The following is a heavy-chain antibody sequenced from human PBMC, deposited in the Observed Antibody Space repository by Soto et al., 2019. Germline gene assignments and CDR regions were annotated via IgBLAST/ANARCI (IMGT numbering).Heavy chain of an antibody. CDR2: ISGSGGST. V-gene: IGHV3-23*01. J-gene: IGHJ6*02. Sequence: GGSLRLSCAASGFTFSSYAMSWVRQAPGKGLEWVSAISGSGGSTYYADSVKGRFTISRDNSKNTLYLQMNSLRAEDTAVYYCAKDGGSGWYLYYYYGMDVWGQGTTVTVSS. D-gene: IGHD6-19*01. CDR1: GFTFSSYA. CDR3: AKDGGSGWYLYYYYGMDV.